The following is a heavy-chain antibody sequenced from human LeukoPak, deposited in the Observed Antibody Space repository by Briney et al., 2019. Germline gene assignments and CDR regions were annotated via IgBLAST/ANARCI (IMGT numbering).Heavy chain of an antibody. V-gene: IGHV3-7*01. Sequence: PGGSLRLSCVVSGFTFTNYWMSWVRQAPGKGLEWVANIRQDGNEEYYVDSVRGRFTISRDNVKKSVYLQMNNLRVEDTAMYYCARDEGHIAYWGQGTPVTVSS. CDR3: ARDEGHIAY. CDR1: GFTFTNYW. CDR2: IRQDGNEE. J-gene: IGHJ4*02.